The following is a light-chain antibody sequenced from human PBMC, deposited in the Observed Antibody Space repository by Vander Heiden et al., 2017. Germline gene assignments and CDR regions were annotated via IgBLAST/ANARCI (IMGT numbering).Light chain of an antibody. Sequence: SYELTQPSSVSVSPGQTARITCSGDVVAKKYTRWFQQKPGQAPVLVIYKDTERPSGIPERFSGSSSGSTVTLTISGAQVDDEADYYCYSAADNSLRVFGGGTKLTVL. CDR1: VVAKKY. CDR2: KDT. V-gene: IGLV3-27*01. CDR3: YSAADNSLRV. J-gene: IGLJ3*02.